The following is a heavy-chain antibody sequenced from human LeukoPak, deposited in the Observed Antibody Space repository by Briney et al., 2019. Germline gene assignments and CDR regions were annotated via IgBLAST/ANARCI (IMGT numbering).Heavy chain of an antibody. J-gene: IGHJ4*02. CDR1: GDSVSSSGAA. CDR3: ASGNYDFDY. CDR2: TYYRSKWYN. V-gene: IGHV6-1*01. D-gene: IGHD3-10*01. Sequence: SQTLSLTCAISGDSVSSSGAAWSWIRQSPSRGLEWLGRTYYRSKWYNRYAVSVKSRITISPDTSKNQFSLQLDSVTPEDTAVYYCASGNYDFDYWGQGTLVTVSS.